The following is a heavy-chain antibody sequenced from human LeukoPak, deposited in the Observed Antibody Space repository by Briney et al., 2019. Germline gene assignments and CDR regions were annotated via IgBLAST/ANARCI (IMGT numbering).Heavy chain of an antibody. CDR2: INPSGGST. V-gene: IGHV1-46*01. J-gene: IGHJ4*02. CDR1: GYTFTSYY. Sequence: GASVKVSCKASGYTFTSYYIYWVRQAPGRGLEWMGIINPSGGSTNYAQKFQGRVTMTRDTSTSTVYMELSSLRSEDTAVYYCARGWGPSGSYDYWGQGTPVTVSS. D-gene: IGHD1-26*01. CDR3: ARGWGPSGSYDY.